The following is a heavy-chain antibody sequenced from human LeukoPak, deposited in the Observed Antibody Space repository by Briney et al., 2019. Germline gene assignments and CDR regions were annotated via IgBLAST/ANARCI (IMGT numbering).Heavy chain of an antibody. CDR2: IIPIFGTA. J-gene: IGHJ4*02. D-gene: IGHD3-3*01. CDR3: ARDTRPGIFGVGLFDY. CDR1: GYTFTSYA. V-gene: IGHV1-69*13. Sequence: GASVKVSCKASGYTFTSYAISWVRQAPGQGLEWMGGIIPIFGTANYAQKFQGRVTITADESTSTAYMELSSLRSEDTAVYYCARDTRPGIFGVGLFDYWGQGTLVTVSS.